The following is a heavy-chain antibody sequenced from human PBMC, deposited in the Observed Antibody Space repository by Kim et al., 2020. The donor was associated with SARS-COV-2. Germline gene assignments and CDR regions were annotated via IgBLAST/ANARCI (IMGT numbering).Heavy chain of an antibody. V-gene: IGHV3-13*01. Sequence: GGSLRLSCAASGFTFSSYDMHWVRQATGKGLEWVSAIGTAGDTYYPGSVKGRFTISRENAKNSLYLQMNSLRAGDTAVYYCARDYPLHYGSGSSHYYGMDVWGQGTTVTVSS. CDR3: ARDYPLHYGSGSSHYYGMDV. J-gene: IGHJ6*02. D-gene: IGHD3-10*01. CDR1: GFTFSSYD. CDR2: IGTAGDT.